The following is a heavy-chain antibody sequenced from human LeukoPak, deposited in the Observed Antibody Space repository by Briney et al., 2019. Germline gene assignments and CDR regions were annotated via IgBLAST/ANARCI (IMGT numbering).Heavy chain of an antibody. J-gene: IGHJ4*02. Sequence: SETLSLTCAVYGGSFSGYYWSWIRQPPGKGLEWIGEINHSGSTNYNPSLKSRVTISVDTSKNQFSLKLSSVTAADTAVYYCARAGYYGSGSYGWTDFDYWGQGTLVTVSS. CDR2: INHSGST. CDR1: GGSFSGYY. CDR3: ARAGYYGSGSYGWTDFDY. D-gene: IGHD3-10*01. V-gene: IGHV4-34*01.